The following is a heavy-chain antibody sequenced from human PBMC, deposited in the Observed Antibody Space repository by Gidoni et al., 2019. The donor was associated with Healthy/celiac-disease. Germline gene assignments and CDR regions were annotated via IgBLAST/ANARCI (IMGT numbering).Heavy chain of an antibody. V-gene: IGHV3-21*01. CDR2: ISSSSSYI. CDR1: GFTFSSNS. D-gene: IGHD2-2*01. CDR3: ARVPRGIVVVPAAIPPDY. J-gene: IGHJ4*02. Sequence: EVQLVESGGGLVKPGGSLRLSCAASGFTFSSNSMNWVRQAPGKGLEWVSSISSSSSYIYYADSVKGRFTISRDNAKNSLYLQMNSLRAEDTAVYYCARVPRGIVVVPAAIPPDYWGQGTLVTVSS.